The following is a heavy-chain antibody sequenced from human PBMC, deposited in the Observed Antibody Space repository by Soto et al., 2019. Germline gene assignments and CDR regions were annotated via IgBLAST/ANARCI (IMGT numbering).Heavy chain of an antibody. D-gene: IGHD2-15*01. Sequence: ASETLSLTCTVSGGSISSSSYYWGWIRQPPGKGLEWIGSIYYSGSTYYNPSLKSRVTISVDTSKNQFSLKLSSVTAADTAVYYCARHRYCSGGSCIGSFYFDYWGQGTLVTVSS. CDR2: IYYSGST. CDR1: GGSISSSSYY. V-gene: IGHV4-39*01. CDR3: ARHRYCSGGSCIGSFYFDY. J-gene: IGHJ4*02.